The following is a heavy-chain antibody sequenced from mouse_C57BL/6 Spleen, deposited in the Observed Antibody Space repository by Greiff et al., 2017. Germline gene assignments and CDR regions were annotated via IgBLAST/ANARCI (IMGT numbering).Heavy chain of an antibody. CDR1: GYSFTGYY. V-gene: IGHV1-42*01. CDR3: ARGDPMITTVDY. Sequence: EVKLQESGPELVKPGASVKISCKASGYSFTGYYMNWVKQSPEKSLEWIGEINPSTGGTTSNQKFKAKATLTVDKSSSTAYMQLKSLTSEDSAVYYCARGDPMITTVDYWGQGTTLTVSS. CDR2: INPSTGGT. J-gene: IGHJ2*01. D-gene: IGHD2-4*01.